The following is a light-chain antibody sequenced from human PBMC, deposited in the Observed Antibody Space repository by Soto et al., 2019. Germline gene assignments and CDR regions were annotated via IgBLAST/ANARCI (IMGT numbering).Light chain of an antibody. CDR3: NSYTSSFTWV. J-gene: IGLJ3*02. CDR2: EVS. CDR1: SSDVGGYNY. V-gene: IGLV2-14*01. Sequence: QSALTQPASVSGSPGQSITISCTGSSSDVGGYNYVSWYQQHPGKAPKLMIYEVSNRPSGVSNRFSGSKSGNTASLTISGRQAEDETDYYCNSYTSSFTWVFVGGTKVTVL.